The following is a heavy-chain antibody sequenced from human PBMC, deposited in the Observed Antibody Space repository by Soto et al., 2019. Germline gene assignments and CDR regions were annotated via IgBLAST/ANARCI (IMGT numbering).Heavy chain of an antibody. D-gene: IGHD3-10*01. V-gene: IGHV4-61*08. CDR1: GGSISSGDYY. CDR2: IYYSGTT. CDR3: ARESYYGSGATVVAY. J-gene: IGHJ4*02. Sequence: SETLSLTCTVSGGSISSGDYYWSWIRQPPGKGLEWIGYIYYSGTTSYNPSLNSRVTMSVDTSKNQFSLKVNSVTAADTAVYYCARESYYGSGATVVAYWGQGTLVTVSS.